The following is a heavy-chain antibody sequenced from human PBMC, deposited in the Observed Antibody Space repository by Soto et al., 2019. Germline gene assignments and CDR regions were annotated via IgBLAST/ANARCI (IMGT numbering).Heavy chain of an antibody. CDR2: INHSGST. CDR1: GGSFSGYY. J-gene: IGHJ6*02. Sequence: WETLSLTCAVYGGSFSGYYWSWIRQPPGKGLEWIGEINHSGSTNYNPSLKSRVTISVDTSKNQFSLKLSSVTAADTAVYYCARGDLYYDFWSGKKPAHSYYGMDVCGPGTTLTVYS. V-gene: IGHV4-34*01. CDR3: ARGDLYYDFWSGKKPAHSYYGMDV. D-gene: IGHD3-3*01.